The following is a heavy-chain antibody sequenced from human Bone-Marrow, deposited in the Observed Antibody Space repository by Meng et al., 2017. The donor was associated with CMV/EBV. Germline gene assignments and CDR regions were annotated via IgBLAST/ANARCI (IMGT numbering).Heavy chain of an antibody. Sequence: AGSAFTFSNAWWSWVRQAPGKGLEWVGRVKSNTDSGTTDYAAPVKDRFTISRDDSKNTLYLQMNGLKTEDTAVYYCTTEVSSGFDYRGQGALVTVSS. J-gene: IGHJ4*02. V-gene: IGHV3-15*01. CDR1: AFTFSNAW. D-gene: IGHD6-19*01. CDR3: TTEVSSGFDY. CDR2: VKSNTDSGTT.